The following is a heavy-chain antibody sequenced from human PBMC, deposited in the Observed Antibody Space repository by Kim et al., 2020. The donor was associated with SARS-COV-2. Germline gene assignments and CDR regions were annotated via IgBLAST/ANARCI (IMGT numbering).Heavy chain of an antibody. CDR1: GYTFTSYY. D-gene: IGHD3-22*01. Sequence: ASVKVSCKASGYTFTSYYMHWVRQAPGQGLEWMGIINPSGGSTSYAQKFQGRVTMTRDTSTSTVYMELSSLRSEDTAVYYCARDARSRHSSGYLAFDIWGQGTMVTVSS. CDR2: INPSGGST. J-gene: IGHJ3*02. CDR3: ARDARSRHSSGYLAFDI. V-gene: IGHV1-46*01.